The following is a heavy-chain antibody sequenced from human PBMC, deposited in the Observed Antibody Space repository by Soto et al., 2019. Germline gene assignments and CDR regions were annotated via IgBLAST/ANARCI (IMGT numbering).Heavy chain of an antibody. V-gene: IGHV1-3*01. J-gene: IGHJ4*02. CDR3: ARPLEEISGGGGSWLFDS. D-gene: IGHD6-25*01. CDR1: GYRFINYD. CDR2: INAGNGDT. Sequence: ASVNVSCKASGYRFINYDMHWVLQAPGQRLEWMGWINAGNGDTEYSQNFQGRVTFSRDTSANTAYMELSSLRSEDTAVYYCARPLEEISGGGGSWLFDSWAQGTLVPVSS.